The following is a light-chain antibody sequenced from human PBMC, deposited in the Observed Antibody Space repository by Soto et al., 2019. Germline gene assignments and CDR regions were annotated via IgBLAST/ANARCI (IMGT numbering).Light chain of an antibody. CDR2: GAS. J-gene: IGKJ2*01. Sequence: DIQMSQSPSSLSASVGDTVTVTCRASQSIRKYLDWYQQKPGKAPDLLISGASGLQSGVLSRVSGSGSGSDFTLTISSLQPEDFATYYCQQSYTSPPTFGQGTKLEI. CDR3: QQSYTSPPT. V-gene: IGKV1-39*01. CDR1: QSIRKY.